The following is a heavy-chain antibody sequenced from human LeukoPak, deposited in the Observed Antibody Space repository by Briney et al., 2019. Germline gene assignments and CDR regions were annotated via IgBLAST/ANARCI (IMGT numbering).Heavy chain of an antibody. J-gene: IGHJ4*02. Sequence: PSETLSLTCAVYGGSFSGYYWSWIRQPPEKGLEWIGEINHSGSTNYNPPLKSRVTISVDTSKNQFSLKLSAVTAADTAVYYCARGAMAPDYWGQGTLVTVSS. V-gene: IGHV4-34*01. CDR1: GGSFSGYY. CDR3: ARGAMAPDY. CDR2: INHSGST. D-gene: IGHD5-18*01.